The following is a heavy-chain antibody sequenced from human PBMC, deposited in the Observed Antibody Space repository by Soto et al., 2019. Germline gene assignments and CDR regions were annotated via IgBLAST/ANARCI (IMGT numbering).Heavy chain of an antibody. CDR2: IYLSWST. CDR3: ARAHYGDYGYGMDV. V-gene: IGHV4-30-2*01. J-gene: IGHJ6*02. Sequence: SETLSLTCAVSGGSISSGGYSWSWIRQPPGKGLEWIGYIYLSWSTYYNPSLKSRVTISVDTSKNQFSLKLSSVTAADTAVYYCARAHYGDYGYGMDVWGQGTTVTVSS. CDR1: GGSISSGGYS. D-gene: IGHD4-17*01.